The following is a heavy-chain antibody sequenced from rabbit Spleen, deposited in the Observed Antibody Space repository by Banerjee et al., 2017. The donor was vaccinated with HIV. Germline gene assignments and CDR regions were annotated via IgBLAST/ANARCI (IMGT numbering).Heavy chain of an antibody. Sequence: QEQLEESGGDLVKPEGSLTLTCTASGFSFIYSYWICWVRQAPGKGLEWIACINVATGKPVYATWAKGRFTISRTSSTTVTLRMTSLTAADTATYFCARDLVGVIGWNFYLWGPGTLVTVS. J-gene: IGHJ4*01. V-gene: IGHV1S45*01. CDR3: ARDLVGVIGWNFYL. D-gene: IGHD1-1*01. CDR2: INVATGKP. CDR1: GFSFIYSYW.